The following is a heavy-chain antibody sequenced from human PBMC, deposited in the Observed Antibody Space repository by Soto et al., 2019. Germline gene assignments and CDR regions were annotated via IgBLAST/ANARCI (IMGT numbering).Heavy chain of an antibody. Sequence: GSLRLSCAASGFTFSSYAMSWVRQVPGKGLEWVSAICGSGGSTCYADSVKGRFTISRDNSKNTLYLQMNSLRAEDTAVYYCAKEGGSNYYDSSGYYRDYYYGMDVWGQGTTVTVSS. J-gene: IGHJ6*02. CDR3: AKEGGSNYYDSSGYYRDYYYGMDV. D-gene: IGHD3-22*01. V-gene: IGHV3-23*01. CDR1: GFTFSSYA. CDR2: ICGSGGST.